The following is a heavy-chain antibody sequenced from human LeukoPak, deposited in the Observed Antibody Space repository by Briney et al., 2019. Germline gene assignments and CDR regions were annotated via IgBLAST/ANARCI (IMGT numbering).Heavy chain of an antibody. CDR1: GFTFSSYS. CDR2: ISSSSSYI. J-gene: IGHJ4*02. CDR3: ARDRAAVAGIRGDY. V-gene: IGHV3-21*06. Sequence: PGGSLRLSCAASGFTFSSYSMNWVRQDPGTGLEWVSSISSSSSYIYYADSVKGRFTISRDNAKNSLYLQMNSLRAEDTAVYYCARDRAAVAGIRGDYWGQGTLVTVSS. D-gene: IGHD6-19*01.